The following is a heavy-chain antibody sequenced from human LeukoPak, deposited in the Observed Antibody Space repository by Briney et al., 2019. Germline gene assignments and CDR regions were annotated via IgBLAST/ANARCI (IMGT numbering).Heavy chain of an antibody. CDR3: ARALYSSGSSLGY. Sequence: GGSPRLSCAASGFTFSSYEMNWVRQAPGKGLEWVSYISSSGSTIYYADSVKGRFTISRDNAKNSLYLQMNSLRAEDTAVYYCARALYSSGSSLGYWGQGTLVTVSS. V-gene: IGHV3-48*03. J-gene: IGHJ4*02. D-gene: IGHD6-19*01. CDR1: GFTFSSYE. CDR2: ISSSGSTI.